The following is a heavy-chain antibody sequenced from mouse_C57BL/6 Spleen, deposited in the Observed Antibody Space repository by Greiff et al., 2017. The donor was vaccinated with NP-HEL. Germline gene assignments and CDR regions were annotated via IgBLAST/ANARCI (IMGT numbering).Heavy chain of an antibody. Sequence: QVQLQQSGAELAKPGASVKLSCKASGYTFTSYWMHWVKQRPGQGLEWIGYINPSSGYTKYNQEFKDKATLTAAKSSSTAYMQLRRLTYEDSAVYYCARSPGYYYGSSYHWYFDVWGTGTTVTVSS. D-gene: IGHD1-1*01. V-gene: IGHV1-7*01. J-gene: IGHJ1*03. CDR3: ARSPGYYYGSSYHWYFDV. CDR2: INPSSGYT. CDR1: GYTFTSYW.